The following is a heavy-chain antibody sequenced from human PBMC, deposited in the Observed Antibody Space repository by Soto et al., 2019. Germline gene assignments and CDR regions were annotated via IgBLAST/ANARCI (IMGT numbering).Heavy chain of an antibody. CDR1: GFTFSSYG. CDR3: AKGGYSYGDNFDF. V-gene: IGHV3-33*06. J-gene: IGHJ4*02. CDR2: IWDDGRNK. Sequence: ESGGGVVQPGRSLRLSCAASGFTFSSYGMHWVRQAPGKGLEWVAVIWDDGRNKFYADSVKGRFTISRDNYKNTLDLQMNSLRAEDTAIYYCAKGGYSYGDNFDFWGQGTLVTVSS. D-gene: IGHD5-18*01.